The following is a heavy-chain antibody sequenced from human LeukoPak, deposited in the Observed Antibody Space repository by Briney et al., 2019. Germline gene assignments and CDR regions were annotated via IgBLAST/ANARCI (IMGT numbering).Heavy chain of an antibody. V-gene: IGHV4-39*07. CDR3: ARARRVEFDY. CDR1: GGSISSSSYY. CDR2: IYYSGST. D-gene: IGHD5-24*01. Sequence: SETLSLTCTVSGGSISSSSYYWGWIRQPPGKGLEWIGSIYYSGSTYYNPSLKSRVTISVDTSKNQFSLKLSSVTAADTAVYYCARARRVEFDYWGQGTLVTVSS. J-gene: IGHJ4*02.